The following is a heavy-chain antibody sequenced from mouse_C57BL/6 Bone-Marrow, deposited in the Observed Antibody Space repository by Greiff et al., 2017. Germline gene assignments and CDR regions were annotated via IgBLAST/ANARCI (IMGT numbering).Heavy chain of an antibody. D-gene: IGHD1-1*02. CDR1: GFTFSSYA. J-gene: IGHJ4*01. CDR3: TRRGLWPHYYAMDY. V-gene: IGHV5-9-1*02. Sequence: DVKLVESGEGLVKPGGSLKLSCAASGFTFSSYAMSWVRQTPEKRLAWVAYISSGGDYIYYADTVKGRFTISRDNARNTLDLQMSSLKSEDTAMYYCTRRGLWPHYYAMDYWGQGTSVTVSS. CDR2: ISSGGDYI.